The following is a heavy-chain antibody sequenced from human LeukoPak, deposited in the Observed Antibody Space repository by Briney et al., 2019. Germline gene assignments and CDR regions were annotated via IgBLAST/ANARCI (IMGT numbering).Heavy chain of an antibody. J-gene: IGHJ6*02. CDR3: ARGQDYGGKLGRSNYYYDDGMDV. V-gene: IGHV4-34*01. CDR2: INHSGST. Sequence: SETLSLTCAVYGGSFSTYYWSWIRQPPGKGLEWIGEINHSGSTNYNPSLKGRVTISVDTSKNQFSLKLSSVTAADTAVYFCARGQDYGGKLGRSNYYYDDGMDVWGQGTTVTVSS. D-gene: IGHD4-23*01. CDR1: GGSFSTYY.